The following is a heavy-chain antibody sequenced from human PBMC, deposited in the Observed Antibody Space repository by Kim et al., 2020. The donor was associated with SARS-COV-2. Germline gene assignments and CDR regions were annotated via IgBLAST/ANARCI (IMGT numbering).Heavy chain of an antibody. V-gene: IGHV3-48*02. J-gene: IGHJ6*02. CDR2: GTQGGETI. D-gene: IGHD1-7*01. CDR1: GFTFSSYS. CDR3: ARNDWNFGIYYGMDV. Sequence: GGSLRLSCAASGFTFSSYSMNWVRQAPGKGLEWVSFGTQGGETIYYADSVKGRFTISRDNAKNLLYLQMNSLRDEDTAVYYCARNDWNFGIYYGMDVWG.